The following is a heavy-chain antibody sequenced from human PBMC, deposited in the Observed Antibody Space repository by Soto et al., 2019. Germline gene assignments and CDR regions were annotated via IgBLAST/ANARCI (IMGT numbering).Heavy chain of an antibody. V-gene: IGHV4-31*03. CDR1: GGSIRSGGNS. J-gene: IGHJ4*02. CDR3: ARGVLRTFAY. CDR2: IYYSGST. Sequence: QVQLQESGPGLVKPSQTLSLTCTVSGGSIRSGGNSWSWIRQHSGKGLERIGYIYYSGSTYYNPSLQSRLTISLDTSKNQFSLKLSSVTAADTDVYYWARGVLRTFAYWSQGTLVTVSS.